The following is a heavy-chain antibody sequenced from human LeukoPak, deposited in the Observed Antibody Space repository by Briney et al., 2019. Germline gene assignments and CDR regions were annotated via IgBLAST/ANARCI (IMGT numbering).Heavy chain of an antibody. V-gene: IGHV4-39*01. CDR1: GGSISSGSYY. D-gene: IGHD3-16*01. CDR3: VSWGTSTSFDY. CDR2: IYYSGYT. Sequence: SETLSLTCTVSGGSISSGSYYWGWIRQPPGKGLEWIGSIYYSGYTYSNPSLKSRVTISVDTSKNQFSLKLSSVTAADTAVYYCVSWGTSTSFDYWGQGNLVTVSS. J-gene: IGHJ4*02.